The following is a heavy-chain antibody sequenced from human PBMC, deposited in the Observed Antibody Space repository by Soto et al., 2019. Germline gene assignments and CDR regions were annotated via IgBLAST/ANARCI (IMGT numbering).Heavy chain of an antibody. D-gene: IGHD3-3*01. CDR3: ARLGYYDFWSGYQDDAFDI. Sequence: SETLSLTCTVSGGSISSSSYYWGCIRQPPGKGLEWIGSIYYSGSTYYNPSLKSRVTISVDTSKNQFSLKLSSVTAADTAVYYCARLGYYDFWSGYQDDAFDIWGQGTMVTV. J-gene: IGHJ3*02. V-gene: IGHV4-39*01. CDR2: IYYSGST. CDR1: GGSISSSSYY.